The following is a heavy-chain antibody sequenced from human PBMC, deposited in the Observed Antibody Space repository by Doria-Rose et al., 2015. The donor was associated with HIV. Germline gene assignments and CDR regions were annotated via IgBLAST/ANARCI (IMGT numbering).Heavy chain of an antibody. CDR3: AREVYSYGYYNY. Sequence: FPVSNNYMTWVRQAPGRGLEWVSLLYSDGTTYYADSVRGRFTISRDNSKNTLFLQMNDLRVEDTALYYCAREVYSYGYYNYWGRGTLVTVSS. J-gene: IGHJ4*02. D-gene: IGHD3-3*01. V-gene: IGHV3-53*01. CDR2: LYSDGTT. CDR1: FPVSNNY.